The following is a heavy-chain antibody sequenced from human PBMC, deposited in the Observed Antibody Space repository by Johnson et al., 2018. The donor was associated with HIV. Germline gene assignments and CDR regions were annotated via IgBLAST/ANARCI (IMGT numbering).Heavy chain of an antibody. CDR3: TTGCSGGSACL. D-gene: IGHD2-15*01. CDR2: IKSTTDGGTT. Sequence: VQLVESGGGLVKPGGSLRLSCAASGFTFSNAWMSWVRQAPGKGLEWVGRIKSTTDGGTTDYAAPVKGRFTISRDDSKNTLYLQMNSRKTEDTAVDYCTTGCSGGSACLGGQGTMVTVSS. J-gene: IGHJ3*01. CDR1: GFTFSNAW. V-gene: IGHV3-15*01.